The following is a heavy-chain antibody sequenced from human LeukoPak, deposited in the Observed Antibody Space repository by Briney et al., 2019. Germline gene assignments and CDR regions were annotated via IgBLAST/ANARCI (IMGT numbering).Heavy chain of an antibody. V-gene: IGHV4-4*07. CDR3: ARGTEKTRISGYYSFDH. Sequence: PSETRSLTCTVSGGSISGYFWTWIRQPAGKELEWIGRVYTSGTTYYNPSLESRVTISLDTFNNQFSLRVTSVTAADTAIYYCARGTEKTRISGYYSFDHWGRGLLVTVSS. CDR1: GGSISGYF. CDR2: VYTSGTT. J-gene: IGHJ4*02. D-gene: IGHD5-12*01.